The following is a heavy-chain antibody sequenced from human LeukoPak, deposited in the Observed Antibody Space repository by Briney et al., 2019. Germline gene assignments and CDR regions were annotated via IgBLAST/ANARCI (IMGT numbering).Heavy chain of an antibody. D-gene: IGHD3-22*01. V-gene: IGHV4-39*01. CDR3: AAWGDYYDSSGYVGY. CDR2: IYYSGST. Sequence: TSETLSLTCTVSGGSISSSSYYWGWIRQPPGKGLEWIGSIYYSGSTYYNPSLKSRVTISVDTSKNQFSLKLSSVTAADTAVYYCAAWGDYYDSSGYVGYWGQGTLVTVSS. CDR1: GGSISSSSYY. J-gene: IGHJ4*02.